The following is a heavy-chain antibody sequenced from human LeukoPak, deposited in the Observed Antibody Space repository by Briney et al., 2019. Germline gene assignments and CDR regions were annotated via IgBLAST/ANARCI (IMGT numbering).Heavy chain of an antibody. CDR2: INPNSGGT. V-gene: IGHV1-2*06. Sequence: ASVKVSCKASGYTFTGYYMHWVRQAPGQGLDWMGRINPNSGGTNYAQKFQGRVTMTRDTSISTAYMELSRLRSDDTAVYYCARGYYYDSSGYYYVWGQGTLVTVSS. CDR3: ARGYYYDSSGYYYV. CDR1: GYTFTGYY. J-gene: IGHJ4*02. D-gene: IGHD3-22*01.